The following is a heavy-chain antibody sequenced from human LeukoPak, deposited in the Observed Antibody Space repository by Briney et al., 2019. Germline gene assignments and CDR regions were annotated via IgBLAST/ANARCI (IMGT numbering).Heavy chain of an antibody. J-gene: IGHJ4*02. CDR1: GYTFTSYY. Sequence: GASVKVSCKASGYTFTSYYMHWVRQAPGQGLEWMGIINPSGGSTSYAQKFQGRVTMTRDTSTSTVYMELSSLRYEDTAVYYCARSSPANIPDDYWGQGTLVTVSS. D-gene: IGHD2/OR15-2a*01. CDR2: INPSGGST. V-gene: IGHV1-46*01. CDR3: ARSSPANIPDDY.